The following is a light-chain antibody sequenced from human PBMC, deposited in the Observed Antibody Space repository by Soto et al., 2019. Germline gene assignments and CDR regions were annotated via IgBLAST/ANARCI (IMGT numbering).Light chain of an antibody. CDR3: SSYTSSGTLGV. CDR2: NVS. J-gene: IGLJ2*01. Sequence: QSALTQPASVSGSPGQSITISCTGTSSDVDSYNYVSWYQQYPGKAPKLMIYNVSNRPSGVSNRFSGSKSGNTASLTISGLQAEDEDDYYCSSYTSSGTLGVFGGGTKLTVL. V-gene: IGLV2-14*01. CDR1: SSDVDSYNY.